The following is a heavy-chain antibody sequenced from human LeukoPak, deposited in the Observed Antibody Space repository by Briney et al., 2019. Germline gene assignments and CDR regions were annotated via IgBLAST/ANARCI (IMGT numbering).Heavy chain of an antibody. CDR3: ARVESSGSLSGFDY. CDR1: GGSISSYY. CDR2: IYYSGST. J-gene: IGHJ4*02. V-gene: IGHV4-59*01. Sequence: SETLSLTCTVSGGSISSYYWSWIRRPPGKGLEWIGYIYYSGSTNYNPSLKSRVTISVDTSKNQFSLKLSSVTAADTAVYYCARVESSGSLSGFDYWGQGTLVTVSS. D-gene: IGHD6-19*01.